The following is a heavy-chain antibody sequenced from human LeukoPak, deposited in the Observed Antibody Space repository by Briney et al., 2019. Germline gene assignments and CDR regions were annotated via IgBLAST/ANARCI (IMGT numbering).Heavy chain of an antibody. Sequence: PGGSLRLSCAASGFTFSSYSMNWVRQAPGKGLEWVSSISSSSSYIYYADSVKGRFTISRDNAENSLYLQMNSLRAEDTAVYYCARSPHYGDAYFDYWGQGTLVTVSS. CDR1: GFTFSSYS. CDR3: ARSPHYGDAYFDY. D-gene: IGHD4-17*01. V-gene: IGHV3-21*01. CDR2: ISSSSSYI. J-gene: IGHJ4*02.